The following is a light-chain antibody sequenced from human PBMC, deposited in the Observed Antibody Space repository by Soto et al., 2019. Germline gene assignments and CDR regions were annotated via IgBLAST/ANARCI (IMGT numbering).Light chain of an antibody. CDR2: GAS. Sequence: EIVMTQSPATLSVSPGERATLSCRASQSVGSGLSWYQQKPGQAPRLLMYGASTRATDIPARFSGSGSGTEFTLTITGLQSEDFAVYYCQQYNGWPWTFGLGTKVDIK. CDR1: QSVGSG. J-gene: IGKJ1*01. CDR3: QQYNGWPWT. V-gene: IGKV3-15*01.